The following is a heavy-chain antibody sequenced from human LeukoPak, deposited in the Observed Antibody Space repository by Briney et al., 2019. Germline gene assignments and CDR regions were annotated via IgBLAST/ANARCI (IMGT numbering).Heavy chain of an antibody. CDR1: GFTFSSYA. V-gene: IGHV3-23*01. Sequence: GGSLRLSCAASGFTFSSYAMSWVRQAPGKGLEWVSAISGSGGSTYYADSVKGRFTISRDNSKNTPYLQMNSLRAEDTAVYYCARGRYYYGSGSREGFDYWGQGTLVTVSS. CDR2: ISGSGGST. CDR3: ARGRYYYGSGSREGFDY. J-gene: IGHJ4*02. D-gene: IGHD3-10*01.